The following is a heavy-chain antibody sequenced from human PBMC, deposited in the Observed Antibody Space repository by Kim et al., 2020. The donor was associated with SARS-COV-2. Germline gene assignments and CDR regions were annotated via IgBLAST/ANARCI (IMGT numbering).Heavy chain of an antibody. CDR3: ARRRSAFDI. CDR2: IIHTGST. Sequence: SETLSLTCGVSGGSFRGFYWNWIRQSPGKGLEWIGEIIHTGSTNYNPSLKSRVAISVDTAKNQISLKLTSLTAADTDVYSCARRRSAFDIWGLGTLVTVTS. CDR1: GGSFRGFY. D-gene: IGHD6-13*01. J-gene: IGHJ3*02. V-gene: IGHV4-34*12.